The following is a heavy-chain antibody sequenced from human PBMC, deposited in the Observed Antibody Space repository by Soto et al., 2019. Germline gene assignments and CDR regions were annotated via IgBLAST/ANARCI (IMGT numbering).Heavy chain of an antibody. CDR3: ARDGVVVPAAILGGSYYYYYGMDV. CDR2: ISSSSSTI. CDR1: GFTFSSYS. J-gene: IGHJ6*02. V-gene: IGHV3-48*02. D-gene: IGHD2-2*01. Sequence: EVQLVESGGGLVQPGGSLRLSCAASGFTFSSYSMNWVRQAPGKGLEWVSYISSSSSTIYYADSVKGRFTISRDNAKNSLYLQRNSLIDEDTAVYYCARDGVVVPAAILGGSYYYYYGMDVWGQGTTVTVSS.